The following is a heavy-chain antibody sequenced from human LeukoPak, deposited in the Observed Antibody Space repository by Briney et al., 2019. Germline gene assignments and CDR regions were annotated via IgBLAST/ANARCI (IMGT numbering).Heavy chain of an antibody. V-gene: IGHV2-70*01. J-gene: IGHJ4*02. CDR2: IDWVDGK. CDR3: ARIPWSSSWYHFDY. Sequence: SGPTQVNPTQTLTLICTFSGFSLSTSAMCVSWIRQPPGKALEWPALIDWVDGKYYSTSLKTRLTISKDTSKNQVVLTMTTMDPVDTATYSCARIPWSSSWYHFDYWGQGTLVTVSS. CDR1: GFSLSTSAMC. D-gene: IGHD6-13*01.